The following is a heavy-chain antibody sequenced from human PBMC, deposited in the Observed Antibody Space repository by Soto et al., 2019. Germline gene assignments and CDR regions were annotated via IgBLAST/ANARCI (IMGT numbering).Heavy chain of an antibody. CDR1: GGSISSGDYY. V-gene: IGHV4-30-4*01. CDR2: IYYSGST. Sequence: QVQLQESGPGLVKPSQTLSLTCTVSGGSISSGDYYWSWIRQPPGKGLEWIGYIYYSGSTYYNPSLKSRVTISVDTSKNQFSLKLSSVTAADTAVYYCASEEKKTRWLQQSPYFQHWGQGTLVTVSS. CDR3: ASEEKKTRWLQQSPYFQH. J-gene: IGHJ1*01. D-gene: IGHD5-12*01.